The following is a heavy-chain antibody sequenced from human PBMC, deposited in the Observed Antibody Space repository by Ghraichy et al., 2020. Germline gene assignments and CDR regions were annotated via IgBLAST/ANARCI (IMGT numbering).Heavy chain of an antibody. D-gene: IGHD3-22*01. CDR1: GFTFSSYS. CDR3: ARDRGFNYYDSSGYYYEPPGDY. V-gene: IGHV3-21*01. J-gene: IGHJ4*02. CDR2: ISSSSSYI. Sequence: GGSLRLSCAASGFTFSSYSMNWVRQAPGKGLEWVSSISSSSSYIYYADSVKGRFTISRDNAKNSLYLQMNSLRAEDTAVYYCARDRGFNYYDSSGYYYEPPGDYWGQGTLVTVSS.